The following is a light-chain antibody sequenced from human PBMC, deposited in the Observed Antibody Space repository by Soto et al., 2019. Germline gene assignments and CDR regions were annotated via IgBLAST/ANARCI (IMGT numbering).Light chain of an antibody. CDR2: AAS. J-gene: IGKJ3*01. Sequence: AIRMTQSPSSLSASTGDRVTITCRASQGISSYLAWYQHKPGKAPKLLIYAASTLQSGVPSRFSGSGSGTDFTLTISCLQSEDFATYYCQQYYSYPGFTFGPGTKVDIK. CDR3: QQYYSYPGFT. CDR1: QGISSY. V-gene: IGKV1-8*01.